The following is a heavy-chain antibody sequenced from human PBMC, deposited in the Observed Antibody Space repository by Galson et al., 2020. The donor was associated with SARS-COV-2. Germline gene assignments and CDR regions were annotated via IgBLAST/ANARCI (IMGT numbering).Heavy chain of an antibody. CDR2: IKPDGSDK. Sequence: GGSLRLSCAASGFSFSAYWMTWVRQAPGKGLEWVANIKPDGSDKYYVDSVKGRFTVSRDNAKNSLYLQMNSLRAGATAVYYCARGYFYGSGSFDSWGQGTLVTVSS. D-gene: IGHD3-10*01. V-gene: IGHV3-7*04. CDR1: GFSFSAYW. J-gene: IGHJ5*01. CDR3: ARGYFYGSGSFDS.